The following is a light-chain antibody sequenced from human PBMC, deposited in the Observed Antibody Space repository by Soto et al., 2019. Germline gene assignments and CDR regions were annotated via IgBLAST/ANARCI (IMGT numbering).Light chain of an antibody. CDR1: SSNIEAFT. J-gene: IGLJ2*01. CDR3: SSWDDDLNGVA. Sequence: QSVLTQPPSVSGTPGQRVTISCSGSSSNIEAFTVHWYQQLPGTAPKLLIYYNGLRPSGVPDRFSASKSGTSASLTISGLQSEDEAEYYCSSWDDDLNGVAFGGGTKLTVL. V-gene: IGLV1-44*01. CDR2: YNG.